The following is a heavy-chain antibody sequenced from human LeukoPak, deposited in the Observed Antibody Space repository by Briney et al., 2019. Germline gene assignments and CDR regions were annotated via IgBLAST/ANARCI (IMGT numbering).Heavy chain of an antibody. D-gene: IGHD1-20*01. Sequence: GASVKVSCKASGYTFTNYGISWVRQAPGQGLEWMGWISAYNGNTNYAQKLQGRVTMTTDTSTSTAYMELRSPRSDDTAVYYCARDWGYNWNDGGGGFDYWGHGTLVTVSS. CDR2: ISAYNGNT. V-gene: IGHV1-18*01. J-gene: IGHJ4*01. CDR3: ARDWGYNWNDGGGGFDY. CDR1: GYTFTNYG.